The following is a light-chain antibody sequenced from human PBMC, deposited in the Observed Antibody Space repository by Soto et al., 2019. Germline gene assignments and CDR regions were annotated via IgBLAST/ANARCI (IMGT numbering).Light chain of an antibody. V-gene: IGLV2-14*01. Sequence: QSALTQPASVSGSPGQSITISCTGTSSDVGGYNYVSWYQQHPGKAHKLMIYEVSNRPSGVSNRFSGYKSGNTASLTIAGLQAEDEADYYCSSYTSSSPLVFGGGTQLTVL. CDR1: SSDVGGYNY. J-gene: IGLJ2*01. CDR2: EVS. CDR3: SSYTSSSPLV.